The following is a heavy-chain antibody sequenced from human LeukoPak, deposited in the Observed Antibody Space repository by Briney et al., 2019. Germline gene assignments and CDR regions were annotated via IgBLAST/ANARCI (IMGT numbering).Heavy chain of an antibody. D-gene: IGHD3-3*01. Sequence: GTSLRLSCDASGFNFSRYGMHWVRQAPGKGLEWVGVISPDESNQFYADSVRGQFTMSRDNSNNTLFLNMNRLRPEDTAIYYCAKGRRGVNFFDSWGRGALVTVSS. V-gene: IGHV3-30*18. CDR1: GFNFSRYG. CDR3: AKGRRGVNFFDS. CDR2: ISPDESNQ. J-gene: IGHJ4*02.